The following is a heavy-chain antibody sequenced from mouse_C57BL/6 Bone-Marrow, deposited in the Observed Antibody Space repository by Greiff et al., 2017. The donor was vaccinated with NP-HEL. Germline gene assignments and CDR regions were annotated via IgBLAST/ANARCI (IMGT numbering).Heavy chain of an antibody. CDR3: ARSTMITTGSYWYFDV. V-gene: IGHV1-72*01. CDR2: IDPNSGGT. Sequence: QVQLQQPGAELVKPGASVKLSCKASGYTFTSYWMHWVKQRPGRGLEWIGRIDPNSGGTKYNEKFKSKATLTVDKPSSTAYMQRSSLTSEDSAVYYCARSTMITTGSYWYFDVWGTGTTVTVSS. D-gene: IGHD2-4*01. J-gene: IGHJ1*03. CDR1: GYTFTSYW.